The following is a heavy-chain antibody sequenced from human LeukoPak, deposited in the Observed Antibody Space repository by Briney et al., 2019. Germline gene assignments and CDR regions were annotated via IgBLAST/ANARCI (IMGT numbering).Heavy chain of an antibody. V-gene: IGHV4-4*07. Sequence: SETLSLTCTVSAGSSSSYYWSWIRHPAGKGLEWIGRIYNSGSTNYNTNYTPSLTSRVTMSVATSKNQFSLKLNSVTAAETAVYFCARAIWYGSGTTAFDYWGQGTLVTVS. CDR3: ARAIWYGSGTTAFDY. CDR2: IYNSGST. J-gene: IGHJ4*02. CDR1: AGSSSSYY. D-gene: IGHD3-10*01.